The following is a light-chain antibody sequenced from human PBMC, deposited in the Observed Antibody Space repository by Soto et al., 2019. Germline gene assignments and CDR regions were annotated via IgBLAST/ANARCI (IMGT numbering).Light chain of an antibody. Sequence: IVLTHSPFTLSLSPGERSTLSCRASRSVRSYLAWYQQKPGQAPRLLIYDASIRATGIPARLSGSGSGTDFTLTISSLQPEDFEVYYCQQRRNWQVTFGQGTRLEIK. CDR3: QQRRNWQVT. CDR1: RSVRSY. J-gene: IGKJ5*01. V-gene: IGKV3-11*01. CDR2: DAS.